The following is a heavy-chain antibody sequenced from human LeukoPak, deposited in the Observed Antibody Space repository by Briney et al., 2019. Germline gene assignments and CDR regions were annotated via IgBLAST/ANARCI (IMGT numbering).Heavy chain of an antibody. CDR1: GLTFNSYW. CDR3: VKDRTAVIVFDY. J-gene: IGHJ4*02. CDR2: IKTDGSFS. Sequence: GGSLRLSCTASGLTFNSYWMHWVRQAPGKGLVWVSHIKTDGSFSDYADAVKGRFTISRDKAKNTLYLQMNRLRAEDSAVYYCVKDRTAVIVFDYWGQGALVTVSS. V-gene: IGHV3-74*01. D-gene: IGHD4-17*01.